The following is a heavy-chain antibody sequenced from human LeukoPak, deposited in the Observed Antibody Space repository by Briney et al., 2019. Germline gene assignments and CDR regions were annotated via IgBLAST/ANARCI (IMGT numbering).Heavy chain of an antibody. D-gene: IGHD5-24*01. J-gene: IGHJ4*02. CDR2: ISSSTSTI. CDR3: ARGDGFHYFDY. Sequence: PGRSLRLSCAASGFTFSSYSMNWVRQAPGKGLEWVSDISSSTSTIYYADSVKGRFTISSDKAQNSLYLHMSSLRDEDTAVYYCARGDGFHYFDYWGQGALVTVSS. V-gene: IGHV3-48*02. CDR1: GFTFSSYS.